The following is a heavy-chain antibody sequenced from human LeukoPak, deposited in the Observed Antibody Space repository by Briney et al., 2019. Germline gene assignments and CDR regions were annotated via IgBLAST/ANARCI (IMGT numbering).Heavy chain of an antibody. CDR2: IYYSGST. D-gene: IGHD2-2*01. CDR3: ARYVGEGIVVVPADYYMDV. CDR1: GGSISSSSYY. V-gene: IGHV4-39*01. Sequence: KPSETLSLTCTVSGGSISSSSYYWDWIRQPPGKGLEWFGSIYYSGSTYYNPSLKSRVSISVDTSKNQFSLKLSSVTAADTAVYYCARYVGEGIVVVPADYYMDVWGKGTTVTISS. J-gene: IGHJ6*03.